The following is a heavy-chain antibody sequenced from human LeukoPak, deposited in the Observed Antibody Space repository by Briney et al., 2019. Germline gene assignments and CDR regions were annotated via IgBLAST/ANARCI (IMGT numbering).Heavy chain of an antibody. Sequence: GGSLRLSCAASGFTFDDYGMSWVRQAPGKGLEWVSGINWNGGSTTYADSVRGRFTISRDNAKNSLYLQMSSLRAEDTALYYCVRATPIAVACTIYFYFYMDVWGKGTTVTVSS. CDR1: GFTFDDYG. CDR2: INWNGGST. CDR3: VRATPIAVACTIYFYFYMDV. D-gene: IGHD6-19*01. J-gene: IGHJ6*03. V-gene: IGHV3-20*04.